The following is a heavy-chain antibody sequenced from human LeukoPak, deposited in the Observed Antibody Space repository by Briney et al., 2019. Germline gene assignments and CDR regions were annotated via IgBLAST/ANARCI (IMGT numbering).Heavy chain of an antibody. CDR1: GFTFSFYS. CDR2: LSSSSSKV. V-gene: IGHV3-21*01. D-gene: IGHD6-6*01. Sequence: GGSLRLSCEASGFTFSFYSMNWVRQAPGKGLEWVSSLSSSSSKVSYVDSVKGRFTISRDNAKNSLFLQMNSLRGEDTAVYYCARIPYSSSLTDAFDIWGQGTMVTVYS. CDR3: ARIPYSSSLTDAFDI. J-gene: IGHJ3*02.